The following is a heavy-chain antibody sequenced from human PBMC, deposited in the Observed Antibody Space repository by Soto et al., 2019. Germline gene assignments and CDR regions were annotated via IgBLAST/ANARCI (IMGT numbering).Heavy chain of an antibody. CDR3: ARAGVLLWFGELLTDYYYYYGMDV. CDR2: IHYSGST. CDR1: GGSVNIGTYY. J-gene: IGHJ6*02. D-gene: IGHD3-10*01. V-gene: IGHV4-61*01. Sequence: PSETLSLTCTVPGGSVNIGTYYWSWIRQPPGKGLEWIGFIHYSGSTNYNPSLKSRVTISVDTSKNQFSLKLSSVTAADTAVYYCARAGVLLWFGELLTDYYYYYGMDVWGQGTTVT.